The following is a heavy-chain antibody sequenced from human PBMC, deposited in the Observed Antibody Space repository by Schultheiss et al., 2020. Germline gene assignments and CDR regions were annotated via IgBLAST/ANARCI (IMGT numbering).Heavy chain of an antibody. CDR3: AKTWLERIISNFDY. D-gene: IGHD1-1*01. J-gene: IGHJ4*02. CDR1: GFTFSSYS. V-gene: IGHV3-23*01. Sequence: GGSLRLSCAASGFTFSSYSMNWVRQAPGKGLEWVSTISTDGGGTYYADSVKGRFTISRDNSKNTLYLQMNSLRAEDTAVYYCAKTWLERIISNFDYWGQGTLVTVSS. CDR2: ISTDGGGT.